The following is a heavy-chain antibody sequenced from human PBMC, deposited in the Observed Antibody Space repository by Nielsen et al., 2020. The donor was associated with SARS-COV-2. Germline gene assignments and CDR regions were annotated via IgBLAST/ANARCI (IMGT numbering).Heavy chain of an antibody. Sequence: WIRQSPSRGLEWLGRTYYRSKWYNDYAVSVKSRITINPDTSKNQFSLHLNSVTPEDTAVYYCARDSYYYDSSGYYWGAFDIWGQGTMVTVSS. CDR2: TYYRSKWYN. CDR3: ARDSYYYDSSGYYWGAFDI. V-gene: IGHV6-1*01. D-gene: IGHD3-22*01. J-gene: IGHJ3*02.